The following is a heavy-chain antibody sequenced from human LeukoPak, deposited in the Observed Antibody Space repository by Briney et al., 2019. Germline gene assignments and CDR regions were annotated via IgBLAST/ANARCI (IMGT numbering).Heavy chain of an antibody. CDR2: MNPNSGNT. J-gene: IGHJ4*02. D-gene: IGHD4-17*01. CDR1: GGSFTNCP. CDR3: ARGVTSDY. Sequence: GASVKVSCKASGGSFTNCPFHWVRQATGQGLEWMGWMNPNSGNTGYAQKFQGRVTMTRNTSISTAYMELSSLRSEDTAVYYCARGVTSDYWGQGTLVTVSS. V-gene: IGHV1-8*02.